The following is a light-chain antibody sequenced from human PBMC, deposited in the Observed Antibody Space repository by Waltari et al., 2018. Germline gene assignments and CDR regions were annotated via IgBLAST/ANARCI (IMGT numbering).Light chain of an antibody. CDR2: GAS. CDR3: QQYGSSPFT. V-gene: IGKV3-20*01. CDR1: QSVSSSY. Sequence: EIVLTQSPGTLSLSPGERATLSCRASQSVSSSYLAWYQQKPGQAPRHLIYGASSRPTGIPDRFSGSGSGTDFTLTISRLEPEDFAVYYCQQYGSSPFTFGPRTKVDIK. J-gene: IGKJ3*01.